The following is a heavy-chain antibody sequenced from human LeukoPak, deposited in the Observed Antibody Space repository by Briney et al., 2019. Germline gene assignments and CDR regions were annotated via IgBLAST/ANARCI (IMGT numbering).Heavy chain of an antibody. CDR3: ARQLVHGGYYYYGMDV. J-gene: IGHJ6*02. V-gene: IGHV3-23*01. CDR1: GFTFSDYD. D-gene: IGHD6-6*01. CDR2: ISGSGDGR. Sequence: GGSLRLSCAASGFTFSDYDLNWVRQAPGKGLEWVSGISGSGDGRYADSVKGRFTISRDNSKNTLYLQMNSLRAEDTAVYYCARQLVHGGYYYYGMDVWGQGTTVTVSS.